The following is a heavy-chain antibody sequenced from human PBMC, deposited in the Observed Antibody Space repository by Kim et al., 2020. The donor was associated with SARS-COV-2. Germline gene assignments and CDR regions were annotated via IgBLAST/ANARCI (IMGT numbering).Heavy chain of an antibody. V-gene: IGHV4-59*01. CDR3: ARVETYYYDSSGYLYFDY. J-gene: IGHJ4*02. D-gene: IGHD3-22*01. Sequence: KSRVTISVDTSKNQFSLKLSSVTAADTAVYYCARVETYYYDSSGYLYFDYWGQGTLVTVSS.